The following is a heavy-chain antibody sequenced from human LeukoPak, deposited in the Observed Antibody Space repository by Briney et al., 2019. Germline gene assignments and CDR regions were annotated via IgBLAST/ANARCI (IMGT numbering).Heavy chain of an antibody. V-gene: IGHV1-8*01. CDR2: MSTNSANS. CDR3: ARGGFIYGYSYFDY. D-gene: IGHD5-18*01. CDR1: GYSFTTYN. J-gene: IGHJ4*02. Sequence: ASVKVSCKASGYSFTTYNINWVRQAPGQGLEWMGWMSTNSANSGYAQKFLGRATMTGDSSMSTAYLELSCLRSEDTAVYYCARGGFIYGYSYFDYWGQGTLVTVSS.